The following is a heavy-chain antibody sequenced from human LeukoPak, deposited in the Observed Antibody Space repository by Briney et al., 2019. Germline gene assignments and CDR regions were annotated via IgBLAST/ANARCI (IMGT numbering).Heavy chain of an antibody. CDR1: GFTFSSYS. CDR2: ISSSGSTI. V-gene: IGHV3-48*04. CDR3: AKRGTTVTTGSDY. D-gene: IGHD4-17*01. Sequence: GGSLRLSCAASGFTFSSYSMNWVRQAPGKGLEWVSYISSSGSTIYYADSVKGRFTISRDNAKNSLYLQMNSLRAEDTAVYYCAKRGTTVTTGSDYWGQGTLVTVSS. J-gene: IGHJ4*02.